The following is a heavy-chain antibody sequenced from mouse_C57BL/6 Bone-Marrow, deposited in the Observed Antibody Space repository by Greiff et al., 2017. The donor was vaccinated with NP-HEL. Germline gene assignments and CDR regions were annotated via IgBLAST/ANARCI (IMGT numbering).Heavy chain of an antibody. CDR1: GFTFSNYW. CDR2: IRLKSDNYAT. Sequence: EVQLVESGGGLVQPGGSMKLSCVASGFTFSNYWMNWVRQSPEKGLEWVAQIRLKSDNYATHYAESVKGRFTISRDDSKSSVYLQMNNLRAEDTGIYYCTRGRLRRDFDYWGQGTTLTVSS. D-gene: IGHD1-2*01. V-gene: IGHV6-3*01. J-gene: IGHJ2*01. CDR3: TRGRLRRDFDY.